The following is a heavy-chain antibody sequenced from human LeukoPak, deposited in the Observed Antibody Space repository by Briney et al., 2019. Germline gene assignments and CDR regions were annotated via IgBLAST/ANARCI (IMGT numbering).Heavy chain of an antibody. V-gene: IGHV3-74*01. J-gene: IGHJ2*01. CDR2: IDSDGSST. CDR3: AGDRLSNGAGWYFDL. D-gene: IGHD2-8*01. Sequence: GGSLRLSCAASGFTFSNYYIHWVRQVPGKGLVWVSHIDSDGSSTRYADSVKGRFTISRDNAKNTLYLQMNSLRAEDTAVYYCAGDRLSNGAGWYFDLWGRGTLVSVSS. CDR1: GFTFSNYY.